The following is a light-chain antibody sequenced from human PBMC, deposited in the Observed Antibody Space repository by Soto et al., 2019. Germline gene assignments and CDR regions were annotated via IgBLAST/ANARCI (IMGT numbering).Light chain of an antibody. CDR3: CSYAGSYTSKV. Sequence: QSALTQPRSVSWSPGQSVTISCTGTSSDVGGYNYVSWYQQHPGKAPKPMIYDVSKRPSGVPDRFSGSKSGNTASLTISGLQAEDEADYYCCSYAGSYTSKVFGTGTKVTVL. CDR1: SSDVGGYNY. V-gene: IGLV2-11*01. J-gene: IGLJ1*01. CDR2: DVS.